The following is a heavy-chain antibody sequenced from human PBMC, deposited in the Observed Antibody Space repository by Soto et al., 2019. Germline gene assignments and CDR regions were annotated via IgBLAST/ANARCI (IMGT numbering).Heavy chain of an antibody. CDR1: GYTFTSYA. J-gene: IGHJ5*02. D-gene: IGHD6-19*01. Sequence: ASVKVSCKASGYTFTSYAMHWVRQAPGQRLEWMGWINAGNGNTKYSQKFQGRVTITRDTSASTAYMELSSLRSEDTAVYYCAREVLYSSVREDWLDPWGQGTLVTVSS. CDR3: AREVLYSSVREDWLDP. CDR2: INAGNGNT. V-gene: IGHV1-3*01.